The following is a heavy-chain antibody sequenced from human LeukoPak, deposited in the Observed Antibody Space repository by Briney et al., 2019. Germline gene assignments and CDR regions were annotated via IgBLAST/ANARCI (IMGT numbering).Heavy chain of an antibody. CDR1: GGSIRSSDSY. V-gene: IGHV4-39*01. CDR2: ISYSGST. D-gene: IGHD3-22*01. Sequence: SETLSLTCTVSGGSIRSSDSYWGWIRQPPGKGLEWIASISYSGSTNYSPSLKSRVTISVDTSKTQFSLKLSSVTAADTAVYYCARHIWNSLDSSGYYQNSPYYFDFWGQGTLVTVSS. J-gene: IGHJ4*02. CDR3: ARHIWNSLDSSGYYQNSPYYFDF.